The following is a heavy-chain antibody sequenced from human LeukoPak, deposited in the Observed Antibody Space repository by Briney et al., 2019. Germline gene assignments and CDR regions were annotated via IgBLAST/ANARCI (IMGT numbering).Heavy chain of an antibody. V-gene: IGHV3-53*01. CDR1: GFIVSSKY. CDR2: IYSGGST. CDR3: TRAGPIDY. J-gene: IGHJ4*02. Sequence: GGSLRLSCAASGFIVSSKYMSWVRQAPGKGLEWVSVIYSGGSTYYAASVEGRFTISRDNSKNTVYLQMNNLKVDDTAVYYCTRAGPIDYWGQGTLVTVSS.